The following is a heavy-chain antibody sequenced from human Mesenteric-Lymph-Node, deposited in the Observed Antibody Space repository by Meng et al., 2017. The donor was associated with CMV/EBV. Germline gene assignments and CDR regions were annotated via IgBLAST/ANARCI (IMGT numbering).Heavy chain of an antibody. J-gene: IGHJ4*02. Sequence: GGSLRLSCAASGFTFSNAWMSGVRQAPGKGLEGVSAISGGGGSTYYADSVTGRFTISRDNSKNTLYLQMNSLRAEDTAVYYCAKDAGNYYDSYYFDSWGQGTLVTVSS. D-gene: IGHD3-22*01. CDR2: ISGGGGST. CDR1: GFTFSNAW. CDR3: AKDAGNYYDSYYFDS. V-gene: IGHV3-23*01.